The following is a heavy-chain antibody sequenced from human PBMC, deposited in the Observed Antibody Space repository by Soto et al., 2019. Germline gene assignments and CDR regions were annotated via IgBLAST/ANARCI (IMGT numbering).Heavy chain of an antibody. CDR3: ARVGITGTTGDY. D-gene: IGHD1-7*01. CDR1: GGSISSGGYY. J-gene: IGHJ4*02. CDR2: IYYSGST. Sequence: SETLSLTCTVSGGSISSGGYYWSWIRQHPGKGLEWIGYIYYSGSTYYNPSLKSRVTISVDTSKNQFSPKLSSVTAADTAVYYCARVGITGTTGDYWGQGTLVTVSS. V-gene: IGHV4-31*03.